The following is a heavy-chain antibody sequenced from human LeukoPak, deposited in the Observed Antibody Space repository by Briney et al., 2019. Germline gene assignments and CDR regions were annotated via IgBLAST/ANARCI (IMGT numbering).Heavy chain of an antibody. Sequence: GGSLRLSCAASGFTFSSYAMSWGRQAPGKGLEWVLAISGSGGSTYYADSVKGRFTISRDNSKNKLYLQMNSLRAEDTAVYYCAKPIPGYDFWSGYWLFDYWGQGTLVTVSS. D-gene: IGHD3-3*01. CDR3: AKPIPGYDFWSGYWLFDY. V-gene: IGHV3-23*01. J-gene: IGHJ4*02. CDR1: GFTFSSYA. CDR2: ISGSGGST.